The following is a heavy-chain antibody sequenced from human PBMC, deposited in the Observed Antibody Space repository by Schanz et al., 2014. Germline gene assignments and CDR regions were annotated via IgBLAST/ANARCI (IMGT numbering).Heavy chain of an antibody. CDR1: GLLFSYYY. D-gene: IGHD5-12*01. J-gene: IGHJ4*02. Sequence: VQLVESGGGLVRPGGSLRLSCAASGLLFSYYYMSGVRQAPGKGLEWVSYISGSSSTKYYADSVKGRFTISRDNAKNSLFLQMNSLRVEDTAVYYCARSRGFDSIFDFWGRGTLVTVSS. V-gene: IGHV3-11*01. CDR2: ISGSSSTK. CDR3: ARSRGFDSIFDF.